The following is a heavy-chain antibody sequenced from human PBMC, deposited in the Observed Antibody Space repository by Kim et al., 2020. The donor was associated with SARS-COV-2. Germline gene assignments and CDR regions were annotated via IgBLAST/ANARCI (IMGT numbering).Heavy chain of an antibody. CDR1: GGTFSSYA. CDR3: ARGFTPNYDILTGIPTGYYYGMDD. Sequence: SVKVSCKASGGTFSSYAISWVRQAPGQGLEWMGGIIPIFGTANYAQKFQGRVTITADESTSTAYMELSSLRSEDTAVYYCARGFTPNYDILTGIPTGYYYGMDDWGQGTTVTVSS. CDR2: IIPIFGTA. J-gene: IGHJ6*02. V-gene: IGHV1-69*13. D-gene: IGHD3-9*01.